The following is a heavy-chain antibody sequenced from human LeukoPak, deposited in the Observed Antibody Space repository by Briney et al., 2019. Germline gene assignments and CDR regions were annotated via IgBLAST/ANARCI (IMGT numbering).Heavy chain of an antibody. D-gene: IGHD5-24*01. CDR2: INHSGST. Sequence: SETLSLTCAVYVGSFRGYYWSWIRQSPGKGLEWIGEINHSGSTNYHPSLKSRVTISADTSKNQFSLKLRSVTAADTAVYYCARVGDGNNRPPDYWGQGTLVTVSS. CDR1: VGSFRGYY. J-gene: IGHJ4*02. V-gene: IGHV4-34*01. CDR3: ARVGDGNNRPPDY.